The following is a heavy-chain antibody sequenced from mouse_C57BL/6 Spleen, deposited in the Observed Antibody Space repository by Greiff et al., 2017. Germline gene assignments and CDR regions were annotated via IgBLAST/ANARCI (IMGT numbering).Heavy chain of an antibody. D-gene: IGHD1-3*01. Sequence: VQLQQPGAELVKPGASVKMSCKASGYTFTSYWITWVKQRPGQGLEWIGDIYPGSGSTNYNEKFKSKATLTVDTSSSTAYMQRSSLTSEDAAVYYCAGVGTYFDYWGQGTTLTVSS. V-gene: IGHV1-55*01. CDR1: GYTFTSYW. CDR3: AGVGTYFDY. CDR2: IYPGSGST. J-gene: IGHJ2*01.